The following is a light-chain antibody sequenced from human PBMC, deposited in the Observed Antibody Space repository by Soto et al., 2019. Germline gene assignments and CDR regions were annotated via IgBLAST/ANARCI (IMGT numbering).Light chain of an antibody. V-gene: IGLV2-14*01. CDR2: EVS. CDR3: ASLTTTNFV. CDR1: SSDVGAYNL. J-gene: IGLJ1*01. Sequence: QSALTQPASVSGSRGQSITISSTGTSSDVGAYNLVSWYQHHPDKAPKLMISEVSNRPSGVSDRFSGSKSGNTASLTISGLQAEDEADYYCASLTTTNFVFGTGTKLTVL.